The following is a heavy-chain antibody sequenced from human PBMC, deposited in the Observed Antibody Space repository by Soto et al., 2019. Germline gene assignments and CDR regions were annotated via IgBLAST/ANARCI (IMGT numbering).Heavy chain of an antibody. V-gene: IGHV3-9*01. CDR1: GFTFDDYA. J-gene: IGHJ3*02. D-gene: IGHD1-7*01. CDR2: ISCNRGSI. CDR3: ARDNWNYVSAFDI. Sequence: GGSLRLSCAASGFTFDDYAMHWVRQAPGKGLEWVSGISCNRGSIGYADYVKGRFTISRDNSKNTLYLQMNSLRAEDTAFYYCARDNWNYVSAFDIWGQGTMVTVSS.